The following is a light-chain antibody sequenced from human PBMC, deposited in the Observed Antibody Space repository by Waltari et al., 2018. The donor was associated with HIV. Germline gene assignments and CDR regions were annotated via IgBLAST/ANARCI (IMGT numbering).Light chain of an antibody. J-gene: IGKJ2*01. CDR3: HHYGSSPYT. CDR1: QTVSSSY. CDR2: GAS. V-gene: IGKV3-20*01. Sequence: EIVLTQSPGTLSLSPGERATLSCRASQTVSSSYLAWYQQKPGQAPRLLIYGASNRATGISDRFSGSGSGTDFTLTISRLEPEDFAVYYCHHYGSSPYTFGPGTKLEIK.